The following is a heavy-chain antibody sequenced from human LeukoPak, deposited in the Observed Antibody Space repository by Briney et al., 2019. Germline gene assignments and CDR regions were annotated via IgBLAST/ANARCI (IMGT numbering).Heavy chain of an antibody. CDR2: INYSGST. D-gene: IGHD2/OR15-2a*01. V-gene: IGHV4-59*01. Sequence: PSETLSLTCTVSGGSISSYYWSWIRQPPGKGLEWIGYINYSGSTNYNPSLKSRVTMSVDTSKNQFSLKLSSVTAADTAMYYCAIEGPQYYVYFDHWGQGSLVTVSS. CDR3: AIEGPQYYVYFDH. J-gene: IGHJ4*02. CDR1: GGSISSYY.